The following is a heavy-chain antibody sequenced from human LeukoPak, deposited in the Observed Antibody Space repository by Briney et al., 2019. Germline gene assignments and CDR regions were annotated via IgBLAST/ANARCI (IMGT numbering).Heavy chain of an antibody. Sequence: HGESLKISCKGSGYSFTSYWISWVRQMPGKGLEWMGRIDPSDSYTNYSPSFQGHVTISADKSISTAYLQWSSLKASDTAMYYCARRLTTVTTYDCWGQGTLVTVSS. CDR2: IDPSDSYT. D-gene: IGHD4-17*01. J-gene: IGHJ4*02. V-gene: IGHV5-10-1*01. CDR1: GYSFTSYW. CDR3: ARRLTTVTTYDC.